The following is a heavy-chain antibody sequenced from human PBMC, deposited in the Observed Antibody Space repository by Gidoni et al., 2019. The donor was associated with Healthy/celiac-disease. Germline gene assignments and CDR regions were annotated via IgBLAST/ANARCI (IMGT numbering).Heavy chain of an antibody. D-gene: IGHD6-19*01. J-gene: IGHJ5*02. Sequence: QVQLQESGPGLVKPSETLSLTCTVSGGSISSYYWSWIRQPAGKGLEWIGRSHTSGSTNYNPYLKSRVTMSVDTSKNQFSLKLSSVTAADTAVYYCARGPGYSSTNWFDPWGQGTLVTVSS. V-gene: IGHV4-4*07. CDR1: GGSISSYY. CDR3: ARGPGYSSTNWFDP. CDR2: SHTSGST.